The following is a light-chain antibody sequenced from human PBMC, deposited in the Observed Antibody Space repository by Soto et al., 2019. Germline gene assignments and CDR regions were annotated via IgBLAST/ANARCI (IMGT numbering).Light chain of an antibody. J-gene: IGLJ2*01. CDR2: VNSDGSH. CDR1: SRHIRYA. Sequence: QSVRTQSPSASASLGASVKLTCTLSSRHIRYAIAWNQQQPEKGPRYLMKVNSDGSHNKGDGIPDRFSGSSSGAERYLTISSLQSEDEADYYCQTWGAGIRVFGGGTKLTVL. CDR3: QTWGAGIRV. V-gene: IGLV4-69*01.